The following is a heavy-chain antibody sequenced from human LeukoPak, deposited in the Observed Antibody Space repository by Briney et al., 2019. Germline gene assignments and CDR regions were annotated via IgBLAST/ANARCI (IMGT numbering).Heavy chain of an antibody. CDR3: ARDLAYSNYESDY. D-gene: IGHD4-11*01. CDR1: GGTFSSYA. Sequence: SVKVSCKASGGTFSSYAISRVRQAPGQGLEWKGAIIPIFGTANYAQKFQGRVTITTDESTSTAYMEPSSLRSEDTAVYYCARDLAYSNYESDYWGQGTLVTVSS. J-gene: IGHJ4*02. V-gene: IGHV1-69*05. CDR2: IIPIFGTA.